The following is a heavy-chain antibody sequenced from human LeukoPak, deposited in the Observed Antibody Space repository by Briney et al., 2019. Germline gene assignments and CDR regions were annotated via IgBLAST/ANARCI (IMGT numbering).Heavy chain of an antibody. D-gene: IGHD3-22*01. Sequence: SETLSLTCTVSGASIRTSTYYWGWLRQPPGKGLESIGSVYSSGSPYYNPSFKSRLTISVDASKNQISLRLRSVTASDTAVYYCATNKTMMTAAGMFDPWGPGTLVTVSS. J-gene: IGHJ5*02. CDR3: ATNKTMMTAAGMFDP. V-gene: IGHV4-39*01. CDR1: GASIRTSTYY. CDR2: VYSSGSP.